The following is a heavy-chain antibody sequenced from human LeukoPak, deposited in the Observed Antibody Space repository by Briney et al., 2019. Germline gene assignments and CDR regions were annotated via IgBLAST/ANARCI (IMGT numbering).Heavy chain of an antibody. D-gene: IGHD3-3*01. V-gene: IGHV4-39*01. CDR1: GAAISTNDFY. J-gene: IGHJ4*02. Sequence: SETLSLTCTVSGAAISTNDFYWGWIRQPPGKGLEWIASIYYSGRTYYIPSLQSRVTISVDTSKDYFSLKPSSVTAADTAVYYCATQTRGVPGTYSFAHWGQGPLVTVSS. CDR2: IYYSGRT. CDR3: ATQTRGVPGTYSFAH.